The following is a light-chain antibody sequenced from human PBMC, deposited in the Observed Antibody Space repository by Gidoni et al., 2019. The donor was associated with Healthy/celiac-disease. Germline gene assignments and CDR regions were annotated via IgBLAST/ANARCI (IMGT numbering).Light chain of an antibody. CDR1: HDISNY. CDR3: QQYDNLPLT. CDR2: DAS. V-gene: IGKV1-33*01. Sequence: DIPMTQSPSSLSASVGDRVTITCQASHDISNYLNWYQQKPGQAPKLLIYDASNLETGVPSRFSGSGAGTDFTFTISSRQPEEIATYYCQQYDNLPLTFGPGTKVDIK. J-gene: IGKJ3*01.